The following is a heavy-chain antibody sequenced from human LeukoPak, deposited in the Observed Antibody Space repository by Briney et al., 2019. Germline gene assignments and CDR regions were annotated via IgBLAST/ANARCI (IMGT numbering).Heavy chain of an antibody. V-gene: IGHV3-23*01. Sequence: GGSLRLSCEASGFTFSSYGMSWVRQAPGKGLEWVSAISGGGGGTYYADSVKGRFTISRDNSKNTLYLQMNSLRAEDAAVYFCAKRVAHSSGAYWDYWGQGVLVTVSS. CDR1: GFTFSSYG. CDR3: AKRVAHSSGAYWDY. CDR2: ISGGGGGT. J-gene: IGHJ4*02. D-gene: IGHD6-19*01.